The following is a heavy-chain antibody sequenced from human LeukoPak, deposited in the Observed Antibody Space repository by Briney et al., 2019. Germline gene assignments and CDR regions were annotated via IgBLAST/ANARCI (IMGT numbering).Heavy chain of an antibody. V-gene: IGHV4-31*03. Sequence: TSQTLSLTCTVSGGSISSGGYYWSWIRQHPGKGLEWIGYIYYSGSTHYNPSLKSRVTISVDTSKNQFSLKLSSVTAADTAVYYCARRDYDVLTGYYNSVYWFDPWGQGTLVTVSS. CDR3: ARRDYDVLTGYYNSVYWFDP. J-gene: IGHJ5*02. CDR2: IYYSGST. D-gene: IGHD3-9*01. CDR1: GGSISSGGYY.